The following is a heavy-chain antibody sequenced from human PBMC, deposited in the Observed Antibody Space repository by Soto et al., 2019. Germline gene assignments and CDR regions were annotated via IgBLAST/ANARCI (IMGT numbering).Heavy chain of an antibody. D-gene: IGHD3-22*01. CDR3: ARDYYKYYDSSGYYRSPAY. CDR2: ISYDGSDK. V-gene: IGHV3-30-3*01. J-gene: IGHJ4*02. Sequence: GGALRLSCAASGFTFSSYAVHWVRQAPGKGLDWVALISYDGSDKDYADSVKGRFTISRDNSRNTLFLQMNSLRAEDTAVYYCARDYYKYYDSSGYYRSPAYWGQGTLVTVSS. CDR1: GFTFSSYA.